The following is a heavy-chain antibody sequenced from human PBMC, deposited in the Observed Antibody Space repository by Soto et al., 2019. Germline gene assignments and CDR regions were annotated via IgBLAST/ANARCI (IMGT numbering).Heavy chain of an antibody. CDR3: ARRLGLLVTPIPGY. D-gene: IGHD2-21*02. CDR2: INPNRGVT. Sequence: QVQLVQSGAEVKKPGASVKVSCKASGYTFTGYHMHWVRQAPGQGLEWMGWINPNRGVTIYAQKFQGRVIMTRETPITTAYMELSRLTSDDTAVYYCARRLGLLVTPIPGYWGQGTLVTVSS. V-gene: IGHV1-2*02. CDR1: GYTFTGYH. J-gene: IGHJ4*02.